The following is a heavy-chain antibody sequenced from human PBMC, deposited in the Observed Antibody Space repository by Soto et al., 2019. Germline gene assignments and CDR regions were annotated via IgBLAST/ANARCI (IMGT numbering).Heavy chain of an antibody. CDR2: ISIRGGDE. J-gene: IGHJ4*02. CDR3: ARGTIVARQNIDY. CDR1: GFTFSSYA. D-gene: IGHD6-6*01. V-gene: IGHV3-30*03. Sequence: GGSLRLSCAASGFTFSSYAMHWARQAPGKGLEWVTVISIRGGDEYYAESVRGRFTISRDDSKNTLYLQMDSLRVEDTAVYYCARGTIVARQNIDYWGQGTLVTVSS.